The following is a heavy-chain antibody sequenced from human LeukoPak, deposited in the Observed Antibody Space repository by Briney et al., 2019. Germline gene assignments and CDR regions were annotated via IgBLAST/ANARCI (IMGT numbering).Heavy chain of an antibody. CDR2: ISYDGSNK. J-gene: IGHJ3*02. CDR3: AKDSHSSSWYTVWGAFDI. D-gene: IGHD6-13*01. CDR1: GFTFSSYG. V-gene: IGHV3-30*18. Sequence: GRSLRLSCAASGFTFSSYGMHWVRQAPGKGLEWVAVISYDGSNKYYADSVKGRFTISRDNSKNTLYLQMNSLRAEDTAVYYCAKDSHSSSWYTVWGAFDIWGQGTMVTVSS.